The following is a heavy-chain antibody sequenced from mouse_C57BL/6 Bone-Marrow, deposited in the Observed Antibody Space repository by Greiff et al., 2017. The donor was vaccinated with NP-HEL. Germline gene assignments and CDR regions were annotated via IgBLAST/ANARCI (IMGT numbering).Heavy chain of an antibody. Sequence: VMLVESGAELARPGASVKLSCKASGYTFTSYGISWVKQRTGQGLEWIGEIYPRSGNTYYNEKFKGKATLTADKSSSTAYMELRSLTSEDSAVYCCARRDSSGYVRFAYWGQGTLVTVSA. J-gene: IGHJ3*01. CDR1: GYTFTSYG. D-gene: IGHD3-2*02. CDR3: ARRDSSGYVRFAY. V-gene: IGHV1-81*01. CDR2: IYPRSGNT.